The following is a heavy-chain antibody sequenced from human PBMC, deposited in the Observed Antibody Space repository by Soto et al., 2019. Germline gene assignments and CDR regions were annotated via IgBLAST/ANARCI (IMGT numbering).Heavy chain of an antibody. CDR3: ARVGEGLPSPFDI. CDR2: INPNSCGT. CDR1: GYTFTGYY. V-gene: IGHV1-2*04. Sequence: ASVKVSCKASGYTFTGYYMHWVRQAPGQGLEWMGWINPNSCGTNYAQKFQGWVTMTSDTSISTAYMELSRLRSDDTAVYYCARVGEGLPSPFDIWGQGTMVTVSS. D-gene: IGHD2-21*02. J-gene: IGHJ3*02.